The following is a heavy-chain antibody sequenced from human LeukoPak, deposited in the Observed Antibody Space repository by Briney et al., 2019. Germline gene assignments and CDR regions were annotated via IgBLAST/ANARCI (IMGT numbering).Heavy chain of an antibody. J-gene: IGHJ4*02. V-gene: IGHV3-30-3*01. CDR1: GFTFSSYA. CDR3: ARDRVSGFLDY. Sequence: PGGSLRLSCAASGFTFSSYAMHWVRQAPGKGLEWVAVISYDGCNKYYADSVKGRFTITRDNSKNTLYLQMNSLRAEDTAVYYCARDRVSGFLDYWGQGTLVTVSS. CDR2: ISYDGCNK. D-gene: IGHD5-12*01.